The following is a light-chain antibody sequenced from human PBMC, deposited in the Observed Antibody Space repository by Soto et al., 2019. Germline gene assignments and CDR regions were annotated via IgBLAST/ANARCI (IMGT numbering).Light chain of an antibody. V-gene: IGLV3-25*02. CDR3: QSADSSGNYVV. J-gene: IGLJ2*01. CDR1: ALPKQY. CDR2: KDS. Sequence: SYELTQPPSVSVSPGQTARITCSGDALPKQYAYWYQQKSGQAPVVVICKDSERSSGIPERFSGSSSGTAVTLTISGVQAEDEADYSCQSADSSGNYVVFGGGTKLTVL.